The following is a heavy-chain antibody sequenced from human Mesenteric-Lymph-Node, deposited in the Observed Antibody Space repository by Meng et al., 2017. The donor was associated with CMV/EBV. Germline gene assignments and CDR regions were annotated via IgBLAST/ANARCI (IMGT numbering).Heavy chain of an antibody. J-gene: IGHJ4*02. CDR2: IYHSGKT. D-gene: IGHD6-13*01. Sequence: SETLSLTCTVSGYSISSGYYWAWIWQPPGKGLEWIGSIYHSGKTYYNPSLKSRVTISLDTSKNQFSLNLSSVTAADTAVYYCARGYSSSRSDFDNWGQGTLVTVSS. V-gene: IGHV4-38-2*02. CDR3: ARGYSSSRSDFDN. CDR1: GYSISSGYY.